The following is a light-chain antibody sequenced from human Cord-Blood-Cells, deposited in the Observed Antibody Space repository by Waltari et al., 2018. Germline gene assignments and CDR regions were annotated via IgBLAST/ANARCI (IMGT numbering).Light chain of an antibody. CDR1: SSDVGGYHY. Sequence: HSALTQPASLSGSPGQSITISCTGTSSDVGGYHYFSWYQHHPGKAPKLMIYDVSKRPSGVSTRFSGSKSGNTASLTISGLQAEDEADYYCSSYTSSSSWVVGGGTKLTVL. CDR3: SSYTSSSSWV. V-gene: IGLV2-14*03. CDR2: DVS. J-gene: IGLJ3*02.